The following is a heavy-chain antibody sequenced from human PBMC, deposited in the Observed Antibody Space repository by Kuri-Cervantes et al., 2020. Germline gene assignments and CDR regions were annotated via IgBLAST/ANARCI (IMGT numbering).Heavy chain of an antibody. CDR1: GGSISSGGYY. V-gene: IGHV4-31*01. CDR3: ASRPDSSGYYIDY. J-gene: IGHJ4*02. CDR2: IYYSGST. Sequence: LRLSCTVSGGSISSGGYYWSWIRQHPGKGLEWIGYIYYSGSTYYNPSLKSLVTISVDTSKNQFSLKLSSVTAADTAVYYCASRPDSSGYYIDYWGQGTLVTVSS. D-gene: IGHD3-22*01.